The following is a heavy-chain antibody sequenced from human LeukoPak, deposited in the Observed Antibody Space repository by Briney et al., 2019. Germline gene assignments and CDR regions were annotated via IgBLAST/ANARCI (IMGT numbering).Heavy chain of an antibody. CDR2: IWYDGSEK. J-gene: IGHJ4*02. Sequence: GGSLRLSCAASGFTFSQFGMHWVRQAPGEGLEWVAIIWYDGSEKFYGDSVKGRFTISRDNSKNTLYLQMNSLRAEDTAVYYCARDRGTTSSAGYYFDCWGQGTLVTVSS. V-gene: IGHV3-33*01. D-gene: IGHD6-6*01. CDR3: ARDRGTTSSAGYYFDC. CDR1: GFTFSQFG.